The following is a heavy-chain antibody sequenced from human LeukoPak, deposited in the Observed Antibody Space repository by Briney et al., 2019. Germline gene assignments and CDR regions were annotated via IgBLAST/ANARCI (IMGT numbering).Heavy chain of an antibody. CDR1: GFTVSSNY. CDR3: ARAVYDSSGYYYRYHFDY. V-gene: IGHV3-53*01. CDR2: IYSGGST. D-gene: IGHD3-22*01. Sequence: GGSLRLSCAASGFTVSSNYMSWVRQAPGKGLEWVSVIYSGGSTYYADSVRGRFTISRDNSKNTVYLQMNSLRAEDTAVYCCARAVYDSSGYYYRYHFDYWGQGTLVTVSS. J-gene: IGHJ4*02.